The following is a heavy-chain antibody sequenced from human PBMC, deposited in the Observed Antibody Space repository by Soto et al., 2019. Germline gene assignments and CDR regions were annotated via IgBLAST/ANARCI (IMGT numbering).Heavy chain of an antibody. CDR3: AREPGGTGTTLGGGY. CDR1: GGTFSSYA. Sequence: QVQLVQSGAEVKKPGSSVKVSCKASGGTFSSYAISWVRQAPGQGLEWMGGIIPIFGTANYAQKFQGRVTIPADESTSTADMEVSSLRSEDTAVYYCAREPGGTGTTLGGGYWGQGTLVTVSS. D-gene: IGHD1-7*01. CDR2: IIPIFGTA. J-gene: IGHJ4*02. V-gene: IGHV1-69*01.